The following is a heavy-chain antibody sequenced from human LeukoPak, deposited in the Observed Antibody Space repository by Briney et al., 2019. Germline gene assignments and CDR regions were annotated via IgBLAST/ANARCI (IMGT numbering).Heavy chain of an antibody. V-gene: IGHV3-11*01. CDR3: ARDGDCGGDCSSGMDV. D-gene: IGHD2-21*02. J-gene: IGHJ6*02. CDR2: ISSSGSTI. CDR1: GFTFSDYY. Sequence: PGGSLRLSCAASGFTFSDYYMSWIRQAPGKGLEWVSYISSSGSTIYYADSMEGRFTISRDNAKNSLYLQMNSLRAEDTAVYYCARDGDCGGDCSSGMDVWGQGTTVTVSS.